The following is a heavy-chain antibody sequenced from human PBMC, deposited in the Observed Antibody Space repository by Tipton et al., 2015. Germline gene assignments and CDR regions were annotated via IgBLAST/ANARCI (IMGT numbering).Heavy chain of an antibody. J-gene: IGHJ4*02. CDR1: GDSVSSNTAA. D-gene: IGHD3-3*01. CDR3: ACQDYDLLSRDYPAIDY. CDR2: TYYRSNWNN. V-gene: IGHV6-1*01. Sequence: PGLVKPSQTLSLTCAISGDSVSSNTAAWHWIRQSPSRGLEWLGRTYYRSNWNNDYAVSVKSRITITPDTSKNQFSLRLSSVTAADTAVYYCACQDYDLLSRDYPAIDYWGQGTLVSVSS.